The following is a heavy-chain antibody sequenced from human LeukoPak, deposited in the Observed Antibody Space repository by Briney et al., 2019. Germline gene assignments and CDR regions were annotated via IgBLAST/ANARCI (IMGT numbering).Heavy chain of an antibody. Sequence: SETLSLTCTVSGYSISSGYYWSWIRQPPGKGLEWIGYIYYSGSTNYSPSLKSRVTISVDTSKNQFSLKLSSVTAADTAVYYCARGGGYSYGSSFYYYYYYMDVWGKGTTVTISS. J-gene: IGHJ6*03. CDR2: IYYSGST. D-gene: IGHD5-18*01. V-gene: IGHV4-61*01. CDR3: ARGGGYSYGSSFYYYYYYMDV. CDR1: GYSISSGYY.